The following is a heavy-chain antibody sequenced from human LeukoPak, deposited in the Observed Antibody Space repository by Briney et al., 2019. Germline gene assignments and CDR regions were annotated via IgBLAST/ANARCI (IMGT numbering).Heavy chain of an antibody. Sequence: GGSLRLSCAASGFTFSSYAMSWVRQAPGKGLEWVSAISGSGGSTYYADSVKGQFTISRDNSKNTLYLQMNSLRAEDTAVYYCAKRHCSGGSCYSGYFDYWGQGTLVTVSS. D-gene: IGHD2-15*01. J-gene: IGHJ4*02. CDR1: GFTFSSYA. CDR3: AKRHCSGGSCYSGYFDY. V-gene: IGHV3-23*01. CDR2: ISGSGGST.